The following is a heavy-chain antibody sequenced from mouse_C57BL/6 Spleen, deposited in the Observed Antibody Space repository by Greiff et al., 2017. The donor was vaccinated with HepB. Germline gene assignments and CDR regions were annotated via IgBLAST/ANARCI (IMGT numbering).Heavy chain of an antibody. CDR2: IYPGDGDT. CDR1: GYAFSSSW. D-gene: IGHD1-1*01. J-gene: IGHJ2*01. Sequence: QVQLQQSGPELVKPGASVKISCKASGYAFSSSWMNWVKQRPGKGLEWIGRIYPGDGDTNYNGKFKGKATLTADKSSSTAYMQLSSLTSEDSAVYFCARPSITTVVAHYFDYWGQGTTLTVSS. CDR3: ARPSITTVVAHYFDY. V-gene: IGHV1-82*01.